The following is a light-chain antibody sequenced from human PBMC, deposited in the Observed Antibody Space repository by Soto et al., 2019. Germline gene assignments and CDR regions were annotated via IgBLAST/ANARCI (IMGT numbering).Light chain of an antibody. CDR2: GNT. V-gene: IGLV1-40*01. CDR1: HSNRGAGYD. Sequence: QSVLTQPPSVSWAPGQRITIACTGSHSNRGAGYDVHWYQQFPGTAPKLLIFGNTKRPSGVPDRFSGSKSGSSASLAITGLQAEDEADYYCQSSDSSLSAFHVFGTGTKVTVL. J-gene: IGLJ1*01. CDR3: QSSDSSLSAFHV.